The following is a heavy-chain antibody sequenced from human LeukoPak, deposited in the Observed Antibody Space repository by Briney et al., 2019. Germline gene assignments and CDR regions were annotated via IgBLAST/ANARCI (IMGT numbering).Heavy chain of an antibody. CDR1: GFLLSTTGMC. Sequence: SGPALVKPTQTLTLTCSFSGFLLSTTGMCVTWIRQPPGKALEWLARVDWDDDTYYRTSLKTRLTISKDTSKNQVVLTMTNMDPVDTATYYCARSVTMVTHDAFDIWGQGTMVTVSS. D-gene: IGHD4/OR15-4a*01. V-gene: IGHV2-70*11. J-gene: IGHJ3*02. CDR2: VDWDDDT. CDR3: ARSVTMVTHDAFDI.